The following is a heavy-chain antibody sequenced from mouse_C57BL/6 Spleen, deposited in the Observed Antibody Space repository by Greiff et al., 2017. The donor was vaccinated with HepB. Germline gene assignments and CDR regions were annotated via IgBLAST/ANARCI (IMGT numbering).Heavy chain of an antibody. CDR2: INPNNGGT. CDR1: GYTFTDYN. V-gene: IGHV1-22*01. Sequence: EVQLQQSGPELVKPGASVKMSCKASGYTFTDYNMHWVKQSHGKSLEWIGYINPNNGGTSYNQKFKGKATLTVNKSSSTAYMELRSLTSEDSAVYYCARGPYYGSSPRFAYWGQGTLVTVSA. CDR3: ARGPYYGSSPRFAY. D-gene: IGHD1-1*01. J-gene: IGHJ3*01.